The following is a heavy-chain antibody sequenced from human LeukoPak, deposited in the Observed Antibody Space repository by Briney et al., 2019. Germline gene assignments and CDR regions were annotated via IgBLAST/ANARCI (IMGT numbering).Heavy chain of an antibody. J-gene: IGHJ4*02. Sequence: ASVKVSCKASGYTFTGYYMHWVRQAPGQGLEWMGWINPNSGATNYAQKFQGRVTMTRDTSISTAYMELRRLTSDDTAVYYCARSWSVEMATITIFDYWGQGILVTVSS. D-gene: IGHD5-24*01. V-gene: IGHV1-2*02. CDR1: GYTFTGYY. CDR3: ARSWSVEMATITIFDY. CDR2: INPNSGAT.